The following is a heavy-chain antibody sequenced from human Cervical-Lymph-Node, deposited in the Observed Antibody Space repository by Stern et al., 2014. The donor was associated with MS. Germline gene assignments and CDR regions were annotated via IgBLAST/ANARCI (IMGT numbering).Heavy chain of an antibody. J-gene: IGHJ6*02. Sequence: QVQLVQSGAEVKKPGASVKVSCKASGYTFTSYAIHWVRQAPGQRPEWMGWINAGNGNTRYSKKFQGRVTFTRDTSASTVYMDLSSLRYEDTAVYYCARDLKEGNIFYYNGMDVWGQGTTVTVSS. CDR1: GYTFTSYA. V-gene: IGHV1-3*01. CDR2: INAGNGNT. D-gene: IGHD2/OR15-2a*01. CDR3: ARDLKEGNIFYYNGMDV.